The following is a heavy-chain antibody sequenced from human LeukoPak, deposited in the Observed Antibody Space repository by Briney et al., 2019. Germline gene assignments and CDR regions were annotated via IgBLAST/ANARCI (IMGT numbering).Heavy chain of an antibody. Sequence: PGGSLRLSCAAFGFTVTTLAMTWVRQAPGKGLEWASVIGESDGRTYYADSVKGRFTISRDESKNTLYLQMNSLRAEDTAVYYCAKGPTDSCWEKLHDWGQGTLVTVSS. CDR1: GFTVTTLA. CDR3: AKGPTDSCWEKLHD. J-gene: IGHJ4*02. D-gene: IGHD1-26*01. CDR2: IGESDGRT. V-gene: IGHV3-23*01.